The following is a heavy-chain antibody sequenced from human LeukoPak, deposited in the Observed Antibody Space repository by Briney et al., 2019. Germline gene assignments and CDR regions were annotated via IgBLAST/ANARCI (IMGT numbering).Heavy chain of an antibody. CDR2: IKQDGSEK. CDR3: ARGYYYGSGSYLGY. J-gene: IGHJ4*02. V-gene: IGHV3-7*03. Sequence: PGGSLRLSCVASGFTFSSNWMSWVRQAPGKGLEWVADIKQDGSEKYYVDSIKGRFTISRDNAKNSLYLQMNSLRAEDTAVYYCARGYYYGSGSYLGYWGQGTLVTVSS. D-gene: IGHD3-10*01. CDR1: GFTFSSNW.